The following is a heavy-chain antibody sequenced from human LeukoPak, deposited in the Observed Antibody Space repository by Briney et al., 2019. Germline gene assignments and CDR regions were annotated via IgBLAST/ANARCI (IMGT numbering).Heavy chain of an antibody. CDR3: ARDGRDSYNSPPKYYFDY. J-gene: IGHJ4*02. Sequence: SVKVSCKASGGTFSSYAISWVRQAPGQGLEWMGGIIPIFGTANYAQKFQGRVTITADESTGTAYMELSSLRSEDTAVYYCARDGRDSYNSPPKYYFDYWGQGTLVTVSS. CDR1: GGTFSSYA. D-gene: IGHD5-24*01. CDR2: IIPIFGTA. V-gene: IGHV1-69*01.